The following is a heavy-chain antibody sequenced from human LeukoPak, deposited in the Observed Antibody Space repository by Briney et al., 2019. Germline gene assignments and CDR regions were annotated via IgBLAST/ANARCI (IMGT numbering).Heavy chain of an antibody. J-gene: IGHJ4*02. Sequence: GGSLRLSCVASGFTFGKYWTSWVRQAPGKGLEWVANIKLDGSEKNYVDSVKGRFTISGDNTKNSLYLQMNSLRVEDTAVFYCARDQYDTWSRRGNFDSWGQGTLVIVSS. CDR2: IKLDGSEK. CDR1: GFTFGKYW. CDR3: ARDQYDTWSRRGNFDS. D-gene: IGHD3-3*01. V-gene: IGHV3-7*03.